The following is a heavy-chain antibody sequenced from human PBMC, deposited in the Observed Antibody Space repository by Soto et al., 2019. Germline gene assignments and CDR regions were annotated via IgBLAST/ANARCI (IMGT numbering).Heavy chain of an antibody. CDR2: IYYSGST. Sequence: SETLSLTCTVSGGSISSGDYYWSWIRQPPGKGLEWIGYIYYSGSTYYNPSLKSRVTISVDTSKNQFSLKLSSVTAADTAVYYCARDSGVITTGWFDPWGQGTLVTVSS. CDR3: ARDSGVITTGWFDP. CDR1: GGSISSGDYY. V-gene: IGHV4-30-4*01. D-gene: IGHD3-22*01. J-gene: IGHJ5*02.